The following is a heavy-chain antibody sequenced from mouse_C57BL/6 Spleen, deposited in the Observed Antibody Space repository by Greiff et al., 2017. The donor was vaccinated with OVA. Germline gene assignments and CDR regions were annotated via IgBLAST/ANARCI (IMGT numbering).Heavy chain of an antibody. CDR1: GFPFSSYA. Sequence: DVHLVESGGGLVKPGGSLKLSCAASGFPFSSYAMSWVRQTPEKRLEWVATISDVGSYPYYPDNVQGRFTISRDNAKNNLYLQMSHLESEDTAMYYCARDSVLSRYFDYWGKGTTLTVSS. V-gene: IGHV5-4*01. D-gene: IGHD1-1*02. CDR3: ARDSVLSRYFDY. J-gene: IGHJ2*01. CDR2: ISDVGSYP.